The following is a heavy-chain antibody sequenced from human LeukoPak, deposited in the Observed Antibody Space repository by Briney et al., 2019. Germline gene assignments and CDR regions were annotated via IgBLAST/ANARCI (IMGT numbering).Heavy chain of an antibody. CDR2: ISSSGSTI. CDR3: ARDITNLLNWFDP. Sequence: GSLRLSCAASGFTFSDYYMSWIRQAPGKGLEWVSYISSSGSTIYYADSVKGRFTISRDNAKNSLYLQMHSLTAEDTAVYYCARDITNLLNWFDPWGQGTLVTVSS. D-gene: IGHD1-14*01. J-gene: IGHJ5*02. CDR1: GFTFSDYY. V-gene: IGHV3-11*01.